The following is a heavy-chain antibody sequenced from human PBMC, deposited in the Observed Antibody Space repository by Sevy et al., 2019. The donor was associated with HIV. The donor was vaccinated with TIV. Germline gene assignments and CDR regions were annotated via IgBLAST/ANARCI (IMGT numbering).Heavy chain of an antibody. J-gene: IGHJ6*02. CDR2: IWYDGSNK. Sequence: GGSLRLSCAASGFTFSSYGMHWVRQAPGKGLEWVAVIWYDGSNKYYADSVKGRFTISRDNSKNTLYLQMNSLRAEDTAVYCCATGNYDFWSGRRYGMDVWGQGTTVTVSS. CDR1: GFTFSSYG. CDR3: ATGNYDFWSGRRYGMDV. D-gene: IGHD3-3*01. V-gene: IGHV3-33*01.